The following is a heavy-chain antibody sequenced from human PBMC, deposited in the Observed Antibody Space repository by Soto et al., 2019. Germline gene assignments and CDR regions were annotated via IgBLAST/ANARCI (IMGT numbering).Heavy chain of an antibody. V-gene: IGHV4-30-4*02. Sequence: PSETLSLTCTVSGGSISSGDYYWSWIRQPPGKGLEWIGYIYYSGSTYYNPSLKSRVTISVDTSKNQLSLNLTSVTAADTAVYYCAQTTGWPGFDFWGQGALVTVSS. CDR2: IYYSGST. CDR1: GGSISSGDYY. CDR3: AQTTGWPGFDF. D-gene: IGHD6-19*01. J-gene: IGHJ4*02.